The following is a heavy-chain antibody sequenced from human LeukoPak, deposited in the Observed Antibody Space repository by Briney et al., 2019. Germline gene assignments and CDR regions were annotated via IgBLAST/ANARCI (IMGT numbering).Heavy chain of an antibody. CDR1: GFTFSSYA. J-gene: IGHJ4*02. D-gene: IGHD3-22*01. CDR3: ARDLDGYYDSSGYFDY. Sequence: PGGSLRLSCAASGFTFSSYAMSWVRQAPGKGLEWVSAISGSGGSTYYADSVKGRFTISRDNSKNTLYLQMNSLRAEDTAVYYCARDLDGYYDSSGYFDYWGQGTLVTVSS. CDR2: ISGSGGST. V-gene: IGHV3-23*01.